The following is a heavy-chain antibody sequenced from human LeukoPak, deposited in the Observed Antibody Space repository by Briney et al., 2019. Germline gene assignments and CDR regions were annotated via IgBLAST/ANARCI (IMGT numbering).Heavy chain of an antibody. V-gene: IGHV3-9*01. CDR2: INWDNDGV. Sequence: GRSLRLSCAASGFTFDDYAMHWVRRAPGQGLEWVTGINWDNDGVVYAAAVKGRFTVSRDNAKNTLYLQMNSLRREDTAFYYCARDDYNTLGYNLHLWGQGTLVTVSS. J-gene: IGHJ4*02. CDR1: GFTFDDYA. CDR3: ARDDYNTLGYNLHL. D-gene: IGHD3-9*01.